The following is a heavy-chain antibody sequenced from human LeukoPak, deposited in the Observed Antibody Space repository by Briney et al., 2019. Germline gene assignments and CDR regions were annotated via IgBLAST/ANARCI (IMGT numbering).Heavy chain of an antibody. J-gene: IGHJ5*02. CDR2: INHSGST. CDR3: ARDLAAAGTIDP. V-gene: IGHV4-34*01. CDR1: GGSFSGYY. Sequence: SETLSLTCAVYGGSFSGYYWSWIRQPPGKGLEWIGEINHSGSTNYNPSLKSRVTISVDTSKNQFSLRLSSVTAADTAVYYCARDLAAAGTIDPWGQGTLVTVSS. D-gene: IGHD6-13*01.